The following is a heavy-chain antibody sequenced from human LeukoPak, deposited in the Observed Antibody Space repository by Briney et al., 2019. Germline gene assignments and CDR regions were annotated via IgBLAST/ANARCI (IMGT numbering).Heavy chain of an antibody. V-gene: IGHV3-48*04. Sequence: GGSLRLSCAASGFTFSSHWMHWVRQAPGQGLEWLSYISGSRNIINYADSVRGRFTISRDNAKNSLFLQMNSLRAEDTAVYYCAIETETSNYNAFDIWGQGTVVTVSS. CDR1: GFTFSSHW. CDR2: ISGSRNII. CDR3: AIETETSNYNAFDI. J-gene: IGHJ3*02. D-gene: IGHD3-10*01.